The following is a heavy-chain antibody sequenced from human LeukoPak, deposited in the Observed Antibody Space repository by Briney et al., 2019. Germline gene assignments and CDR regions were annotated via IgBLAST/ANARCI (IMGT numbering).Heavy chain of an antibody. CDR1: GYSFTSYW. Sequence: GESLKISCKGSGYSFTSYWIGWVRQMPGKGLEWMGIIYPGDSGTRYSPSFQGQVTISADKSISTAYLQWSSLKASDTAMYYCARQTPVDTAMVTSMDYWGQGTLVTVSS. J-gene: IGHJ4*02. V-gene: IGHV5-51*01. D-gene: IGHD5-18*01. CDR3: ARQTPVDTAMVTSMDY. CDR2: IYPGDSGT.